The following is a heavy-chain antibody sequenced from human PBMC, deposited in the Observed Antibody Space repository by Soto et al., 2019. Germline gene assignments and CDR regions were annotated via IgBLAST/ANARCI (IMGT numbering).Heavy chain of an antibody. Sequence: GESLKMSCAACGFTVSNYWMNWVRQAPGKWLEWLANVKQDGSEKXXVDSVKGRXTISRYNSKYSXYVQMXNLRAEDTAIYYCMTTVTTFEFWGQGALVTVSS. CDR3: MTTVTTFEF. CDR2: VKQDGSEK. D-gene: IGHD4-17*01. CDR1: GFTVSNYW. J-gene: IGHJ4*02. V-gene: IGHV3-7*01.